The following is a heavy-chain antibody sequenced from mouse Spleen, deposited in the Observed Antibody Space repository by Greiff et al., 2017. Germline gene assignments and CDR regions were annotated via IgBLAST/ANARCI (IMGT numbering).Heavy chain of an antibody. CDR3: ARNGGRRVMDY. D-gene: IGHD3-3*01. Sequence: QVQLQQSGPGLVAPSQSLSITCTVSGFSLINYAISWVRQPPGKGLEWLGVIWTGGGTNYNSALKSRLSISRDNSKSQVFLTMNSLQADDIASYYCARNGGRRVMDYWGQGTSVTVSS. CDR2: IWTGGGT. J-gene: IGHJ4*01. CDR1: GFSLINYA. V-gene: IGHV2-9-1*01.